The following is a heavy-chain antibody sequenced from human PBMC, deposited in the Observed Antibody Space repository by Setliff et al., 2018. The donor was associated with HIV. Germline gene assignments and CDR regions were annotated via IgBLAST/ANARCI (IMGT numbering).Heavy chain of an antibody. CDR2: FDPQDGET. D-gene: IGHD5-12*01. Sequence: GASVKVSCKVYGYTLSELSIHWVRQAPGKGLEWMGYFDPQDGETVYAQKFQGRVTMTEDTSTYTAYMELSGLRSEDTAVYYCATDVIGGWLRPMPDFWGPGTLVTVSS. V-gene: IGHV1-24*01. CDR3: ATDVIGGWLRPMPDF. J-gene: IGHJ4*02. CDR1: GYTLSELS.